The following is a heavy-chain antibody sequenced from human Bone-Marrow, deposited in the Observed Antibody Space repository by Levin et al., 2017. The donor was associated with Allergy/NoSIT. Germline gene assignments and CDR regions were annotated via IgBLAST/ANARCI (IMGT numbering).Heavy chain of an antibody. CDR2: IGAHNGHT. CDR1: GYTFSNSG. V-gene: IGHV1-18*01. CDR3: ARNSTWGPDYDHYPMDV. D-gene: IGHD2/OR15-2a*01. Sequence: AASVKVSCKTSGYTFSNSGITWVRQASGQGLEWVGWIGAHNGHTKYAQKFQGRVTLTTDTSTSTAFMELRSLRSDDTGIYYCARNSTWGPDYDHYPMDVWGQGTTVTVSS. J-gene: IGHJ6*02.